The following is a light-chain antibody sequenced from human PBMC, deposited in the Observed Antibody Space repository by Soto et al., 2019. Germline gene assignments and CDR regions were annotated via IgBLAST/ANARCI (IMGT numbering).Light chain of an antibody. J-gene: IGLJ1*01. Sequence: QSVLAQAASVSGSPGQSITISCTGTSSDVGGYNYVSWYQQHPGKAPKLMIYEVSNRPSGVSNRFSGSKSGNTASLTISGLQAEDEADYYCRSYTSSSSRVFGTGTKVTVL. CDR3: RSYTSSSSRV. CDR2: EVS. V-gene: IGLV2-14*01. CDR1: SSDVGGYNY.